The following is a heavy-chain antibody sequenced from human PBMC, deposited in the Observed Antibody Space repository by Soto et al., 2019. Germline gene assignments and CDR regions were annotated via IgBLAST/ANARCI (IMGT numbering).Heavy chain of an antibody. CDR3: AKDHGGGNFFLYFDL. CDR1: GFSFRNYG. V-gene: IGHV3-30*18. CDR2: ISYEGSRI. J-gene: IGHJ4*02. Sequence: PGGSLRLSCAASGFSFRNYGRHWVRQAPGKGLEWVAVISYEGSRISYAASVKGRFTISRDNSKNAVFLQMNRLTPDDTAVYSCAKDHGGGNFFLYFDLWGQGTLVTVSS. D-gene: IGHD2-15*01.